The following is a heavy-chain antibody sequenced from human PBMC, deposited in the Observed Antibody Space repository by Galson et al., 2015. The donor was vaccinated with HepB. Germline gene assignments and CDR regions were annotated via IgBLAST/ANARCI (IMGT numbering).Heavy chain of an antibody. V-gene: IGHV3-11*04. CDR1: GFTFSDYY. J-gene: IGHJ4*02. CDR2: ISSSGSTI. Sequence: SLRLSCAASGFTFSDYYMSWIRQAPGKGLEWVSYISSSGSTIYYADSVKGRFTISRDNAKNSLYLQMNSLRAEDTAVYYCARAKIVGAAHADYWGQGTLVTVSS. D-gene: IGHD1-26*01. CDR3: ARAKIVGAAHADY.